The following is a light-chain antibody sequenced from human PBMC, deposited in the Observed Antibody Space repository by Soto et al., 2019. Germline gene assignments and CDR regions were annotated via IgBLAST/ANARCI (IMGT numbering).Light chain of an antibody. CDR1: SSYVGGHKY. V-gene: IGLV2-14*01. J-gene: IGLJ3*02. CDR2: EVS. CDR3: GSYTSSSTPWV. Sequence: QSALTQPASVSGSPGQSITISCTRNSSYVGGHKYVSWYQQHPGKAPKLIIYEVSNRPSGISNRFSGSKSGNTASLTISGLEAEDEATYHCGSYTSSSTPWVFGGGTKLTVL.